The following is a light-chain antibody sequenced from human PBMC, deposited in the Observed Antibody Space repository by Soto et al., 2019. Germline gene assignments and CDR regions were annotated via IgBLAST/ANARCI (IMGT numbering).Light chain of an antibody. CDR2: ATS. V-gene: IGKV3-20*01. CDR1: QSVSSSY. J-gene: IGKJ3*01. CDR3: QQYGNSPVFT. Sequence: EIVLTQSPGTLSLSPGERATLSCRASQSVSSSYLAWCQQKPGQAPRLLIYATSNRATGIPDRFSGSGSGADFTLTISSLEPEDFAVYYCQQYGNSPVFTFGPGTKVDIK.